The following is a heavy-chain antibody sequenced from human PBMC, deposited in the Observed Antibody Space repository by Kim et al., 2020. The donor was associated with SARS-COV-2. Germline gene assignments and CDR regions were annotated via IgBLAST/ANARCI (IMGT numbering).Heavy chain of an antibody. D-gene: IGHD2-21*02. CDR2: INPSGGST. V-gene: IGHV1-46*01. CDR3: ARGPYCGGAGYSLIYYYYGMDV. J-gene: IGHJ6*02. CDR1: GYTFTSYY. Sequence: ASVKVSCKASGYTFTSYYMHWVRQAPGQGLEWMGIINPSGGSTSYSQKFQGRVTMTRDTSTSTAYMELSSLRSEDTAVYYCARGPYCGGAGYSLIYYYYGMDVWGQGTTVTVSS.